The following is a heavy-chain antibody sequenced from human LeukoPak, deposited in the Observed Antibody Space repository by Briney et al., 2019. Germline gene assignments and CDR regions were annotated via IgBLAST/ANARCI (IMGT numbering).Heavy chain of an antibody. CDR2: ISGSGGST. Sequence: PGGSLRLSCAASGFTFSSYAMSWVRQAPGKGLEWVSAISGSGGSTYYADSVKGRFTISRDNSKNTLYLQMNSLRAEGTAVYYCAKALGYCSSTSCTNWFDPWGQGTLVTVSS. V-gene: IGHV3-23*01. CDR3: AKALGYCSSTSCTNWFDP. CDR1: GFTFSSYA. D-gene: IGHD2-2*01. J-gene: IGHJ5*02.